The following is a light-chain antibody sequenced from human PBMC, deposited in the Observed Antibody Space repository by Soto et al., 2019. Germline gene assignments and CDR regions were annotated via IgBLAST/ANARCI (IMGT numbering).Light chain of an antibody. CDR2: GGS. V-gene: IGKV1-9*01. J-gene: IGKJ2*01. Sequence: DIQLTQSPSFLSASVGDRVSITCRASQGISTSLAWYLQRPGKAPKLLIYGGSTLQSGDTSRCSGSGSGTEFTLTISSLQPEDFETDYCQQLNSDWYAFGQGTKLEIK. CDR1: QGISTS. CDR3: QQLNSDWYA.